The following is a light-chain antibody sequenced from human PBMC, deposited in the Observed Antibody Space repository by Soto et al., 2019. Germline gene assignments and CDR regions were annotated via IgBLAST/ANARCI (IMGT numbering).Light chain of an antibody. CDR3: SSFTSRSTFNYV. Sequence: QSALTQPPSASGSPGQSVTISCTGTSNDVGGHDFVAWHQQHPGKGPRLMIYDVSSRPSGVSHRFSGSKSGNTASLTISGLQPEDEADYYCSSFTSRSTFNYVFGTGTKVTVL. J-gene: IGLJ1*01. V-gene: IGLV2-14*03. CDR2: DVS. CDR1: SNDVGGHDF.